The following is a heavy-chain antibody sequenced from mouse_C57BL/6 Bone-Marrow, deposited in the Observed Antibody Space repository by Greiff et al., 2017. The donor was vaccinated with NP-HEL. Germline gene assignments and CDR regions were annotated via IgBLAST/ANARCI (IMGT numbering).Heavy chain of an antibody. CDR1: GYTFTSYW. CDR2: IYPGSGST. Sequence: VQLQQPGAELVKPGASVKMSCKASGYTFTSYWITWVKQRPGQGLEWIGDIYPGSGSTNYNEKFKGKATLTVDTSSSTAYMQLSSLTSEDSAVYYCEREANYVTWFDYWGQGTLVTVTA. J-gene: IGHJ3*01. V-gene: IGHV1-55*01. CDR3: EREANYVTWFDY. D-gene: IGHD2-1*01.